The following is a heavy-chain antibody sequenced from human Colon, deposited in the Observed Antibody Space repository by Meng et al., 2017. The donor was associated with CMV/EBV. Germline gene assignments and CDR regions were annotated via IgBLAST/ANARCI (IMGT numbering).Heavy chain of an antibody. V-gene: IGHV3-30*02. CDR1: GFTFSSYG. D-gene: IGHD3-3*01. CDR2: IRYDGSNK. Sequence: GESLKISCAASGFTFSSYGMHWVRQAPGKGLEWVAFIRYDGSNKYYADSVKGRFTISRDNSKNTLYLQMNSLRAEDTAVYYCAKREIGVCGVVDAFDIWGQGTMVTVSS. CDR3: AKREIGVCGVVDAFDI. J-gene: IGHJ3*02.